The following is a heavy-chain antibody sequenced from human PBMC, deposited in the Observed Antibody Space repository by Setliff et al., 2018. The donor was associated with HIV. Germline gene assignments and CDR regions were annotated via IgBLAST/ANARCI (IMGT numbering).Heavy chain of an antibody. Sequence: ETLSLTCTVSGGSISSYYWSWIRQPPGKGLEWIGYINTSGTTNYNPSLKSRVTISVDTSKNQFSLKLSSVTAADTAVYFCARQTYDYDNSGHNWFDPWGQGTLVTAPQ. J-gene: IGHJ5*02. CDR2: INTSGTT. CDR3: ARQTYDYDNSGHNWFDP. CDR1: GGSISSYY. V-gene: IGHV4-4*09. D-gene: IGHD3-22*01.